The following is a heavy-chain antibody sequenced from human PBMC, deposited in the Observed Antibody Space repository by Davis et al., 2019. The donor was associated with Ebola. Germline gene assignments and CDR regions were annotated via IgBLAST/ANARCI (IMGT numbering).Heavy chain of an antibody. CDR2: INHSGST. CDR3: ASQKPRYCSGGSCYSYPFDY. J-gene: IGHJ4*02. Sequence: MPSETLSLTCAVYGGSFSGYYWSWIRQPPGKGLEWIGKINHSGSTNYNPSLKSRVTISVDTSKNQFSLKLSSVTAADTAVYYCASQKPRYCSGGSCYSYPFDYWGQGTLVTVSS. CDR1: GGSFSGYY. D-gene: IGHD2-15*01. V-gene: IGHV4-34*01.